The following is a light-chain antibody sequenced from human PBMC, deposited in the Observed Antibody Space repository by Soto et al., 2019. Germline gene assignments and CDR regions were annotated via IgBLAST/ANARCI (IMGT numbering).Light chain of an antibody. J-gene: IGKJ5*01. CDR1: QDISNH. CDR3: QQFDNVPPFT. Sequence: DIPMTQSPSSLSGSVGDRVTITCQASQDISNHLNWYQQKPGKAPKVLIFDASNLETGVPSRFSGSGSGTHFTFTISSLQPEDIATYYCQQFDNVPPFTFGQGTRLEIK. V-gene: IGKV1-33*01. CDR2: DAS.